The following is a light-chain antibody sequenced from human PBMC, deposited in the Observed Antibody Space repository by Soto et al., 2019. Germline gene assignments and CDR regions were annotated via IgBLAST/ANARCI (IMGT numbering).Light chain of an antibody. CDR2: DAS. CDR1: QSISSC. J-gene: IGKJ2*01. Sequence: DIKMTQSPSTLSASVGDRVTITCRASQSISSCLAWYQQKPGKAPQLLIYDASSLESGVPSRFSGSGSGTEFTLNISSLQPDDFATYYCQQYNSYSYTFGQGTKLEIK. CDR3: QQYNSYSYT. V-gene: IGKV1-5*01.